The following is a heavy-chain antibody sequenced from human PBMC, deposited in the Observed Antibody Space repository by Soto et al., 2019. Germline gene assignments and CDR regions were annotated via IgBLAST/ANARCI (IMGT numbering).Heavy chain of an antibody. CDR3: AREPRYCRGGSCSITGDAYDI. D-gene: IGHD2-15*01. J-gene: IGHJ3*02. V-gene: IGHV3-66*01. CDR1: GFIVSDTY. Sequence: EVQLVESGGGLVQPGGSLRLSCTASGFIVSDTYVNWVRQAPGKGLEWVSVISNRGDTHYADSVRGRFSLSRDISDNTLHHEMNNLRVGDTAVYYCAREPRYCRGGSCSITGDAYDIWGQGTMVTVSS. CDR2: ISNRGDT.